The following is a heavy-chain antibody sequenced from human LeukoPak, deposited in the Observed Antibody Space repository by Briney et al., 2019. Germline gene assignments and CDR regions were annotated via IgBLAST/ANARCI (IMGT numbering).Heavy chain of an antibody. D-gene: IGHD2-15*01. V-gene: IGHV3-7*01. CDR1: GFTFSSYW. CDR2: IKQDGSEK. CDR3: ARDNSEVCSGGSCGESYFDY. Sequence: GGSLRLSCAASGFTFSSYWMSWVRQAPGKGLEWVANIKQDGSEKYYVDSVKGRFTISRDNAKNSLYLQMNSLRAEDTAVYYCARDNSEVCSGGSCGESYFDYWGQGTLVTVSS. J-gene: IGHJ4*02.